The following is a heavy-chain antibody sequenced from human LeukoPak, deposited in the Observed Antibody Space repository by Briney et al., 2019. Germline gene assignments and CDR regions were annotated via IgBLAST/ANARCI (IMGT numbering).Heavy chain of an antibody. D-gene: IGHD3-22*01. Sequence: ASGKVSCKASGYTFTSYYMHWVRQAPGQGLEWMGIINPSGGSTSYAQKFQGRVTMTRDTSTSTVYMELSSLRSEDTAVYYCARGGNYYDSSGYCLYWGQGTLVTVSS. J-gene: IGHJ4*02. CDR2: INPSGGST. V-gene: IGHV1-46*01. CDR3: ARGGNYYDSSGYCLY. CDR1: GYTFTSYY.